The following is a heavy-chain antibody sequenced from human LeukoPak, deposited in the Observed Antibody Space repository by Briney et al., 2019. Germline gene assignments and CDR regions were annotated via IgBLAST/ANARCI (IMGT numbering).Heavy chain of an antibody. CDR3: ARAVAGVDY. CDR2: ISSSTSTI. CDR1: GFTFSSYG. Sequence: GGSLRLSCAASGFTFSSYGMHWVRQAPGKGLEWVSYISSSTSTIYYADSVKGRFTISRDNAKNSLYLQMNSLRAEDTAVYYCARAVAGVDYWGQGTLVTVSS. D-gene: IGHD6-19*01. V-gene: IGHV3-48*04. J-gene: IGHJ4*02.